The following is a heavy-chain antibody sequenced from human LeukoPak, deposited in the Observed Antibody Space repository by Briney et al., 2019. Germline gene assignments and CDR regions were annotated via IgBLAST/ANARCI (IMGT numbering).Heavy chain of an antibody. CDR3: AQTVLVRGVITYDY. J-gene: IGHJ4*02. Sequence: ASVKVSCKASGYTFTSYGISWVRQAPGQGLEWMGWISAYNGNTNYAQKLQGRVTMTTDTSTSTAYMELRSLRSDDTAVYYCAQTVLVRGVITYDYWGQGTLVTVSS. CDR2: ISAYNGNT. D-gene: IGHD3-10*01. V-gene: IGHV1-18*01. CDR1: GYTFTSYG.